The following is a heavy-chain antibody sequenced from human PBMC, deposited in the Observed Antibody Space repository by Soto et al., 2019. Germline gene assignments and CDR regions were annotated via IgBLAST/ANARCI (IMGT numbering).Heavy chain of an antibody. CDR3: SGGVGEAF. D-gene: IGHD1-26*01. Sequence: EVHLVESGGGWVQTGGSLRLSCAIYESTVGRDWMNWVRQAPGKGLEWVAHVNQDGSEKYYVDSVKGRFSISRDNAKNSLYLQMTSLRAADTAMYYCSGGVGEAFWGHGTLVTVSS. CDR1: ESTVGRDW. J-gene: IGHJ4*01. CDR2: VNQDGSEK. V-gene: IGHV3-7*04.